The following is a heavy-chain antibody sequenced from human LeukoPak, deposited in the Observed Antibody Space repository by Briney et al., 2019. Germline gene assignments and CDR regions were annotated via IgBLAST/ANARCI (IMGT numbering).Heavy chain of an antibody. CDR3: ARDSYDFWSGYYPDYYYYMDV. CDR2: ISSSGSTR. Sequence: PGRCLSLSCGVYGLPLSSFEMNWVRQPPRKGREWVSYISSSGSTRYYADYMKGRFTISRDNAKNSLYLQMNSLRAEDTAVYYCARDSYDFWSGYYPDYYYYMDVWRKGTTVSLS. D-gene: IGHD3-3*01. CDR1: GLPLSSFE. V-gene: IGHV3-48*03. J-gene: IGHJ6*03.